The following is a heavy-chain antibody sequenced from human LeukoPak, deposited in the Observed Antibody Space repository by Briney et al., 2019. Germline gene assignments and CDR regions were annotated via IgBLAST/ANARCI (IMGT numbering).Heavy chain of an antibody. D-gene: IGHD3-22*01. Sequence: ASVKVSCKASGYTFTSNYIHWVRQAPGQGLEWMGMIYPRDGSTSYAQKFQGRVTVTRDTSTSTVHMELSGLRSEDTAVYYCARDQYDSSGYFLGNDYWGQGILVTVSS. CDR3: ARDQYDSSGYFLGNDY. CDR1: GYTFTSNY. J-gene: IGHJ4*02. V-gene: IGHV1-46*01. CDR2: IYPRDGST.